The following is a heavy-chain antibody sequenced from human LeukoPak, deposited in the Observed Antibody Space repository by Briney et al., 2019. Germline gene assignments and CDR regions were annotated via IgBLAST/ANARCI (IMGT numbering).Heavy chain of an antibody. V-gene: IGHV4-39*07. Sequence: PSETLSLTCTVSGGSISRSDYYWGCIRQPPGKGLEWIGSMYYSGSTYYNPSLKSRVSISVDTSKDQLSLKLTSVTAADTAVYYCARAGGFTILRGAGNNWFDSWGQGTLVTVSS. CDR1: GGSISRSDYY. CDR3: ARAGGFTILRGAGNNWFDS. D-gene: IGHD3-10*01. CDR2: MYYSGST. J-gene: IGHJ5*01.